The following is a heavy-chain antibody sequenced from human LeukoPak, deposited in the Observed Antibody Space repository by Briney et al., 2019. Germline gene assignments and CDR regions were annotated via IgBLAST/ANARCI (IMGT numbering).Heavy chain of an antibody. CDR3: AKEGYYYDSSGYYNLFDY. CDR1: GDSVSSNSAA. V-gene: IGHV6-1*01. CDR2: TYYRSKWYN. Sequence: SQTLSLTCAISGDSVSSNSAAWNWLRQSPSRGLEWLGRTYYRSKWYNDYAVSVKSRITINPDTSKNQFSLQLNSVTPEDTAVYYCAKEGYYYDSSGYYNLFDYWGQGTLVTVSS. J-gene: IGHJ4*02. D-gene: IGHD3-22*01.